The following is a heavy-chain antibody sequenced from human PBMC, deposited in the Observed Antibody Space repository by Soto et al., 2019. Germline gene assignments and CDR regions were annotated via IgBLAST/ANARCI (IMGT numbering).Heavy chain of an antibody. D-gene: IGHD3-9*01. CDR2: ISYDGSNK. J-gene: IGHJ6*01. CDR1: GFTFSSYG. V-gene: IGHV3-30*18. Sequence: GGSLRLSCAASGFTFSSYGMHWVRQAPGKGLEWVAVISYDGSNKYYADSVKGRFTISRDNSKNTLYLQMNSLRAEDTGVYYCAKEKGYDILTGLKYYYYGMAVWGQGTTVTVSS. CDR3: AKEKGYDILTGLKYYYYGMAV.